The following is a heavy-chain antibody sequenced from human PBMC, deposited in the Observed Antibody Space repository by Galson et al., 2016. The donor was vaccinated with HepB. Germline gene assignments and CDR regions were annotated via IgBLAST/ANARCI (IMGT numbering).Heavy chain of an antibody. CDR1: VSSNY. J-gene: IGHJ4*02. CDR2: IFSAGTT. V-gene: IGHV3-53*01. D-gene: IGHD1-26*01. CDR3: ARDSGSVSFDY. Sequence: VSSNYLSWVRQAPGKGLEWVSVIFSAGTTYYADSVKGRFTISRDNSKNTLYLQMNSLRAEDTAVYYCARDSGSVSFDYWGQGTLVTVSS.